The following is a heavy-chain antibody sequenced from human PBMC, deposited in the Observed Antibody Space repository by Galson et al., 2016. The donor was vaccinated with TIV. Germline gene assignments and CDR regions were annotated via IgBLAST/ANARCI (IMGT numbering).Heavy chain of an antibody. CDR2: INPGGGDT. CDR1: GYSFGNHY. Sequence: SVKVSCKASGYSFGNHYIHCVRQVPGHGLEWMGVINPGGGDTNYQQKFQGRVPMTRDMSTGTSYMELSRLTSEDTAVYYCVRVRESSTFYRFDYWGQGTLVTVSS. CDR3: VRVRESSTFYRFDY. V-gene: IGHV1-46*01. D-gene: IGHD3-16*02. J-gene: IGHJ4*02.